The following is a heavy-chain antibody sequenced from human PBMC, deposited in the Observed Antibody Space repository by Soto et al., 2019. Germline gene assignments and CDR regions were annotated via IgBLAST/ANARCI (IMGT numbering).Heavy chain of an antibody. D-gene: IGHD3-16*01. J-gene: IGHJ5*02. CDR1: GFTFSSYG. CDR2: ISYDGSDK. CDR3: ANTAGYDYVWGSSGLDP. V-gene: IGHV3-30*18. Sequence: QVQLVESGGGVVQPGRSLRLSCAGSGFTFSSYGMHWVRQAPGKGLEWVAVISYDGSDKYYGDSVKGRFTISRDDSKNTLYLPMSSLRVEDTAIYYCANTAGYDYVWGSSGLDPWGQGTLVTVSS.